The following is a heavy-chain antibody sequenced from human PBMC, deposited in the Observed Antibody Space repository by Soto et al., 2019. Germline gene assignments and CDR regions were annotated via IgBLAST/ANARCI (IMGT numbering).Heavy chain of an antibody. J-gene: IGHJ3*02. CDR3: ARGVYGSGNYYTGPSAFDI. CDR2: TIPVFNTA. D-gene: IGHD3-10*01. Sequence: QVQLEQSGAEVKKPGSSVKVSCKASGGTLRDHGVAWLRQAPGQELEWMGGTIPVFNTAKYAQKFQGRVTVTADKFTNIAYMELSSLRSEDTAFYFWARGVYGSGNYYTGPSAFDIWGQGTMVIVSS. CDR1: GGTLRDHG. V-gene: IGHV1-69*06.